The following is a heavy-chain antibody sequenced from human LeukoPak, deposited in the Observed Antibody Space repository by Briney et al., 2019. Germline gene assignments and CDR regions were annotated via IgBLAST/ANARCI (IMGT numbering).Heavy chain of an antibody. J-gene: IGHJ4*02. Sequence: GGSLRLSCAASGFTFSNYWMHWVRQAPGKGLEWVANIRQDGSQKNYVDSVKGRFTISRDNAKNSLYLQMNSLRAEDTALYYCARDQPFGSYWGQGTLVAISS. CDR2: IRQDGSQK. D-gene: IGHD3-10*01. CDR1: GFTFSNYW. CDR3: ARDQPFGSY. V-gene: IGHV3-7*03.